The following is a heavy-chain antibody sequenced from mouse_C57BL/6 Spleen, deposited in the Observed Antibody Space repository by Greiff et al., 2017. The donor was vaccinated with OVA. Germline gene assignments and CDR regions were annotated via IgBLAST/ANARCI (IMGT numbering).Heavy chain of an antibody. CDR3: AREYYGTHWYFDV. CDR2: ISSGGSYT. CDR1: GFTFSSYG. Sequence: EVMLVESGGDLVKPGGSLKLSCAASGFTFSSYGMSWVRQTPDKRLEWVATISSGGSYTYYPHSVKGRFTISRDKAKNTLYMQMSSLKSEDTAMYYGAREYYGTHWYFDVWGTGTTVTVSS. D-gene: IGHD1-1*01. J-gene: IGHJ1*03. V-gene: IGHV5-6*01.